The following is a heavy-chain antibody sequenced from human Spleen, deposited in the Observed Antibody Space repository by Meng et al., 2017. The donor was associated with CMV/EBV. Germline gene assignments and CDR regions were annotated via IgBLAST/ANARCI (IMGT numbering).Heavy chain of an antibody. CDR2: IYYSGNT. Sequence: SINSGGYYWSWIRQHPGKGLEWIGYIYYSGNTSYNSSLKSRLTISVDTSKNQFSLRLSSVTAADTAVYYCARVRGDIVAVPAAYSFDYWGQGTLVTVSS. V-gene: IGHV4-31*02. CDR1: SINSGGYY. J-gene: IGHJ4*02. D-gene: IGHD2-2*01. CDR3: ARVRGDIVAVPAAYSFDY.